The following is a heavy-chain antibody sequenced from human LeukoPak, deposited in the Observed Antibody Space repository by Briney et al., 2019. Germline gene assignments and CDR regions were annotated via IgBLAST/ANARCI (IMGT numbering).Heavy chain of an antibody. Sequence: PGGSLRLSCAASGFTFSSHSMNWVRQAPGKGLEWVSYISSSSSTIYYADSVKGRFTVSRDNAKNSLYLQMNSLRAEDTAVYYCARDEYYYDSSGYYSQGCDYWGQGTLVTVSS. CDR2: ISSSSSTI. CDR1: GFTFSSHS. D-gene: IGHD3-22*01. V-gene: IGHV3-48*01. CDR3: ARDEYYYDSSGYYSQGCDY. J-gene: IGHJ4*02.